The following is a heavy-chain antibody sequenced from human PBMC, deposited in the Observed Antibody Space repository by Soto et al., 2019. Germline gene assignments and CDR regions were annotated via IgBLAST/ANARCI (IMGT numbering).Heavy chain of an antibody. V-gene: IGHV3-15*01. CDR3: TTVVTSAMVDY. D-gene: IGHD5-18*01. CDR1: GFTLSNAW. CDR2: IKSKTDGGTT. J-gene: IGHJ4*02. Sequence: GGSMRLSCAASGFTLSNAWMSWVSQAHGKGREWVGRIKSKTDGGTTDYAAPLKGRFTISRDDSKNTLYLQMNSLKTDDSAVYYWTTVVTSAMVDYWGQGTLVTVSS.